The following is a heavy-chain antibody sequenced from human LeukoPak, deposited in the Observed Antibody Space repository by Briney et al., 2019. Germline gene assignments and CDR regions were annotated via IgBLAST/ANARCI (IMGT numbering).Heavy chain of an antibody. CDR3: ARDLSSSWFSLAY. J-gene: IGHJ4*02. CDR1: GIFDDYG. V-gene: IGHV3-20*04. D-gene: IGHD6-13*01. Sequence: GGSLRLSCTGSGIFDDYGMSWVRQAPGKGLERVAGISWDGGTSAYADAVKGRFTISRDNAKNSLYLQMNSLRVDDTALYYCARDLSSSWFSLAYWGQGTLVTVSS. CDR2: ISWDGGTS.